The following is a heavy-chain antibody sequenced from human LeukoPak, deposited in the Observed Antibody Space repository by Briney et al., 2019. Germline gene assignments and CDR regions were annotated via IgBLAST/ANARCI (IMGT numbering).Heavy chain of an antibody. CDR3: ARGGWYPESFQH. Sequence: PAETLSLTCTVSGGSISSYYWNWIRQPPGKGLEWIGYIYYSGSTNYYPSLKSRVTISVDTSKNQFSLKLSSVTAADTAVYYCARGGWYPESFQHWGQGALVTVSS. CDR2: IYYSGST. CDR1: GGSISSYY. J-gene: IGHJ1*01. V-gene: IGHV4-59*01. D-gene: IGHD6-19*01.